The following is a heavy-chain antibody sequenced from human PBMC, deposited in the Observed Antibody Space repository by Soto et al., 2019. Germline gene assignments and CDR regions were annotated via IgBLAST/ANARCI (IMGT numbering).Heavy chain of an antibody. CDR1: GFAFSTYT. J-gene: IGHJ4*02. Sequence: EVQLLESGGHLVQPGGSLRLSCAASGFAFSTYTMNWARQAPGKGLEWVSGINGNGAHTYYADSVRGRFTVSRHESKDLLCLPRNSLRGEDTAVYYSAKAGQPDGNWSFVRWGQRNLVTVSS. V-gene: IGHV3-23*01. CDR2: INGNGAHT. CDR3: AKAGQPDGNWSFVR. D-gene: IGHD1-26*01.